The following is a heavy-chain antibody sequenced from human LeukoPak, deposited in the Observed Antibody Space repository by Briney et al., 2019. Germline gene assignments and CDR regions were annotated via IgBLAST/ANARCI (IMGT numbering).Heavy chain of an antibody. CDR3: ARDLVTVTKGFDI. D-gene: IGHD4-17*01. J-gene: IGHJ3*02. CDR2: ISYIGST. Sequence: SETLSLTCAVSDGSFSSHYWTWIRQPPGKGLEWIGYISYIGSTNYNPSLKSRVTISIDTPKNQFSLKLSSVTAAHTAVYYCARDLVTVTKGFDIWGQGTMVSVSS. V-gene: IGHV4-59*11. CDR1: DGSFSSHY.